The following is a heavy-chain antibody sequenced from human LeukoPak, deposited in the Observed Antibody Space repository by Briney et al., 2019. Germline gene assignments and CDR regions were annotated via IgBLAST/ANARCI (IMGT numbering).Heavy chain of an antibody. CDR1: GGSISSSSYY. V-gene: IGHV4-39*07. D-gene: IGHD2-15*01. CDR2: IYHSGST. Sequence: PSQTLSLTCTVSGGSISSSSYYWGWIRQPPGKGLEWIGSIYHSGSTYYNPSLKSRVTISVDTSKNQFSLKLSSVTAADTAVYYCARVAPPIYCSGGSCYNCAFDIWGQGTMVTVSS. CDR3: ARVAPPIYCSGGSCYNCAFDI. J-gene: IGHJ3*02.